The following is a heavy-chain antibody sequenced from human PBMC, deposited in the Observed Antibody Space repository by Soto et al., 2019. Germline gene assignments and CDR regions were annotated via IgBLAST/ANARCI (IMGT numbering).Heavy chain of an antibody. CDR1: TFTLSVFY. V-gene: IGHV3-11*01. Sequence: GGSLRLSCAASTFTLSVFYMSWILQGPWKGLEWVSYISRSGSAIYYADSVKGRFTISRDKAKDSLYLQMNSLTAEDTAVYYCPRGHTYGYIFYYWGQGTLVTVSS. CDR2: ISRSGSAI. J-gene: IGHJ4*02. D-gene: IGHD5-18*01. CDR3: PRGHTYGYIFYY.